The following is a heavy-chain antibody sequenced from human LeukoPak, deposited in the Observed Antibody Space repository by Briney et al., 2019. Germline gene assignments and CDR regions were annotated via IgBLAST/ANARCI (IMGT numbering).Heavy chain of an antibody. V-gene: IGHV3-53*01. D-gene: IGHD3-22*01. CDR2: IYSGGST. J-gene: IGHJ4*02. CDR1: GFTVSSNY. CDR3: ARDLYDSSGYLGY. Sequence: PGGSLRLSCAASGFTVSSNYMSWVHQAPGKGLEWVSVIYSGGSTYYADSVKGRFTISRDNSKNTLYLQMNSLRAEDTAVYYCARDLYDSSGYLGYWGQGTLVTVSS.